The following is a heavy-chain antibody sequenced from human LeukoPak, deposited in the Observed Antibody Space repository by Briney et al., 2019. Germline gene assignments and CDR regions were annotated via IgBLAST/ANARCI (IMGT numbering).Heavy chain of an antibody. CDR1: GYTFTSYG. V-gene: IGHV1-18*01. CDR2: ISAYNGNT. D-gene: IGHD3-22*01. CDR3: ARGIPGDGFHSDYYDSSGYGPGYFDY. Sequence: ASVKVSCKASGYTFTSYGISWVRQAPGQGLEWMGWISAYNGNTNYAQKLQGRVTMTTDTSTSTAYMELRSLRSDDTAAYYCARGIPGDGFHSDYYDSSGYGPGYFDYWGQGTLVTVSS. J-gene: IGHJ4*02.